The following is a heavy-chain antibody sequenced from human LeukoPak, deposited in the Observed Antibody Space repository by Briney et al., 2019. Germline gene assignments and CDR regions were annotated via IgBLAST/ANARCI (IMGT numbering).Heavy chain of an antibody. V-gene: IGHV3-48*03. CDR2: ISSVGTM. CDR3: ARSRVIVDAFDI. D-gene: IGHD2-21*01. Sequence: GGSLRLSCAASGFISDNHAMNWVRQAPGKGLEWIAYISSVGTMYYADSVKARFTISRDNGDNSLSLQMNSLRAGDTAVYYCARSRVIVDAFDIWGQGTMVTVSS. CDR1: GFISDNHA. J-gene: IGHJ3*02.